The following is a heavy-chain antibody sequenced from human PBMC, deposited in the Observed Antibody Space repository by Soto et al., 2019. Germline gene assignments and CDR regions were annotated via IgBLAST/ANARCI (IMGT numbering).Heavy chain of an antibody. CDR1: GGTFSSYA. D-gene: IGHD3-22*01. V-gene: IGHV1-69*13. Sequence: ASVKVSCKASGGTFSSYAISWVRQAPGQGLEWMGGIIPIFGTANYAQKFQGRVTITADESTSTAYMELSSLRSEDTAVYYCATTASYYDSSGYSILFDYWGQGTLVTVS. J-gene: IGHJ4*02. CDR2: IIPIFGTA. CDR3: ATTASYYDSSGYSILFDY.